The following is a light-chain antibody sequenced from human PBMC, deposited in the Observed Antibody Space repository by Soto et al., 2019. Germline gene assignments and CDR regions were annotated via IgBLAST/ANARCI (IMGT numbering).Light chain of an antibody. CDR1: QGISSY. CDR2: AAS. J-gene: IGKJ1*01. CDR3: KQYYSNPQT. V-gene: IGKV1-8*01. Sequence: AIRMTQSPSSFSASTGDRVTITCRASQGISSYLAWYQQKPGKAPKLLIYAASTLKSVVPSRFSGSVSGTDVTLIISCLQYEDFATYYCKQYYSNPQTFGQGTKVKIK.